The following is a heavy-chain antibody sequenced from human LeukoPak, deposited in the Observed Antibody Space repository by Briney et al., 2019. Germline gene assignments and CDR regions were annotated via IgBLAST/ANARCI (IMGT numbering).Heavy chain of an antibody. CDR3: ARHVSQGYCSSTSCYPGTWFDP. V-gene: IGHV5-10-1*01. CDR2: IDPSDSYT. D-gene: IGHD2-2*01. Sequence: GESLRISCQGSGYSFTSYWISWVRQVPGKGREWMGRIDPSDSYTNYSPSFQGHVTISADKSISTPYLQWSSLKASDTAMYYCARHVSQGYCSSTSCYPGTWFDPWGQGTLVTVSS. CDR1: GYSFTSYW. J-gene: IGHJ5*02.